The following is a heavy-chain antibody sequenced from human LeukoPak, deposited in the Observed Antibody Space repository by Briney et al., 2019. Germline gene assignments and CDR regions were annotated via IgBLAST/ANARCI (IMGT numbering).Heavy chain of an antibody. Sequence: SETLSLTCTVSGGSISSGSYYWSWIRQPAGKGLEWIGRIYTSGSTNYNPSLKSRVTISVDTSKNQFSLKLSSVPAADTAVYYCARYPSEYYDFWSGYYDDAFDIWGQGTMVTVSS. CDR1: GGSISSGSYY. V-gene: IGHV4-61*02. CDR3: ARYPSEYYDFWSGYYDDAFDI. D-gene: IGHD3-3*01. J-gene: IGHJ3*02. CDR2: IYTSGST.